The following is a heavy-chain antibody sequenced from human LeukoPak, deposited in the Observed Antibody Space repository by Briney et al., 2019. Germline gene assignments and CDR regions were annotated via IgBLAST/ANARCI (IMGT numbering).Heavy chain of an antibody. CDR3: ARIETTVTSDY. CDR2: ISYDGSNK. CDR1: GFTFSSYA. Sequence: GGSLRLSCAASGFTFSSYAMHWVRRAPGKGLEWVAVISYDGSNKYYADSVKGRFTISRDNSKNTLYLQMNSLRAEDTAVYYCARIETTVTSDYWGQGTLVTVSS. J-gene: IGHJ4*02. D-gene: IGHD4-17*01. V-gene: IGHV3-30-3*01.